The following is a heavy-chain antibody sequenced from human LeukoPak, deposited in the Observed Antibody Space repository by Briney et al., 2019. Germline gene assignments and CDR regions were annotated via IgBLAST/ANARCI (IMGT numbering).Heavy chain of an antibody. CDR3: ARDQSGGSTFWYFDL. J-gene: IGHJ2*01. Sequence: GESLKISCKGSAYNFANYWISWVRQMPGKGLEWMGRIDPSDSYTDYSPSFQGHVTLSVDKSNNTAYLQWSGLKASDTATYYCARDQSGGSTFWYFDLWGRGTLVTDSS. D-gene: IGHD4-23*01. V-gene: IGHV5-10-1*01. CDR1: AYNFANYW. CDR2: IDPSDSYT.